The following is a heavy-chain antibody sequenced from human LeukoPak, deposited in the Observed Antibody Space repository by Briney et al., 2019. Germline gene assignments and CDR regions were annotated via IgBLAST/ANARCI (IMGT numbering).Heavy chain of an antibody. Sequence: SETLSLTCTVSGGSVSSYYWSWIRQPPGKGLEWIGHISYSGSTDYSPSLKSRVTISLDTSKSHFSLKLSSVTAADTAVYYCASTPHYYDSSGYPNWYFDLWGRGTLVTVSS. CDR2: ISYSGST. CDR1: GGSVSSYY. CDR3: ASTPHYYDSSGYPNWYFDL. J-gene: IGHJ2*01. V-gene: IGHV4-59*02. D-gene: IGHD3-22*01.